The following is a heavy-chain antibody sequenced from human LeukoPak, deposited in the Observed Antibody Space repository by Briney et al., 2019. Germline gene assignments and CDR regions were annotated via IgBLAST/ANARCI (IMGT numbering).Heavy chain of an antibody. V-gene: IGHV1-69*13. CDR2: IIPIFGTA. CDR3: ATDGYSGYDPFDY. J-gene: IGHJ4*02. CDR1: GGTFSSYA. D-gene: IGHD5-12*01. Sequence: ASVEVSCKASGGTFSSYAISWVRQAPGQGLEWMGGIIPIFGTANYAQKFQGRVTITADESTSTAYMELSSLRSEDTAVYYCATDGYSGYDPFDYWGQGTLVTVSS.